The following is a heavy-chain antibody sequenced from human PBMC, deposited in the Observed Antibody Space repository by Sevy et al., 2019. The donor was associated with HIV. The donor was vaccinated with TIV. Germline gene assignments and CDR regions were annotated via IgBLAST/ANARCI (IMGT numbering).Heavy chain of an antibody. CDR3: ARVHTSGPRAFDY. CDR2: TCYRSRWYN. CDR1: GDSVSSNSAA. J-gene: IGHJ4*02. V-gene: IGHV6-1*01. Sequence: SQTLSLTCAISGDSVSSNSAAWNWIRQSPSRGLEWLGRTCYRSRWYNDYAVSVKSRITINPDTSKNQFSLQLNSVTPEDTALYYCARVHTSGPRAFDYWGQGTLVTVSS. D-gene: IGHD6-19*01.